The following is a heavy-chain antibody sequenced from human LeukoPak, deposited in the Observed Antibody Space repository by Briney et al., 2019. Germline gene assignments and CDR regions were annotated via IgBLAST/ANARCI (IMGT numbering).Heavy chain of an antibody. J-gene: IGHJ3*02. CDR3: ARWGYCSGGSCSKPHFDI. D-gene: IGHD2-15*01. CDR2: INHSGST. Sequence: SETLSLTCAVYGGSFSGYYWSWIRQPPGKGLEWIGEINHSGSTNYNPSLKSRVTISVDTSKNQFSLKLSSVTAADTAVYYCARWGYCSGGSCSKPHFDIWGQGTMVTVSS. V-gene: IGHV4-34*01. CDR1: GGSFSGYY.